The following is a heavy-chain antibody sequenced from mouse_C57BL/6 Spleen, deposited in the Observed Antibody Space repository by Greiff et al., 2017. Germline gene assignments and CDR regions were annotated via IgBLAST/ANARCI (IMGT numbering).Heavy chain of an antibody. CDR1: GFTFIDSY. CDR2: INYDGSSP. J-gene: IGHJ4*01. D-gene: IGHD4-1*01. CDR3: ARERANWDYYYAMDY. Sequence: DVKLVESEGGLVQPGSSMKLSCTASGFTFIDSYMAWVRQVPEKGLEWVANINYDGSSPYYLDSLKSRFIISGDNAKNILYLQMSSLKSEDTATYYCARERANWDYYYAMDYWGQGTSVTVSS. V-gene: IGHV5-16*01.